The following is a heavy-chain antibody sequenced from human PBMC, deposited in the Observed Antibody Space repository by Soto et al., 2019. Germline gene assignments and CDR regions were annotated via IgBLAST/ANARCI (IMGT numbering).Heavy chain of an antibody. Sequence: EVQLLESGGTLVQPGGSLRLSCAASGFSFVDYAMYWVRQAPGKGLEWVSAISSSGSSTFYADSVKGRFTISRDSSKNTLSLQMNSLRVDDTAIYYCAKGNNDFYLASWGQGPLVTVSS. CDR3: AKGNNDFYLAS. V-gene: IGHV3-23*01. D-gene: IGHD1-1*01. CDR1: GFSFVDYA. J-gene: IGHJ4*02. CDR2: ISSSGSST.